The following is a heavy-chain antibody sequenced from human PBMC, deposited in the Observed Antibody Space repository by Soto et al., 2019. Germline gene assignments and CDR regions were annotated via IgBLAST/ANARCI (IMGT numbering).Heavy chain of an antibody. CDR3: SRDSGWFDP. J-gene: IGHJ5*02. CDR2: IYHSGST. V-gene: IGHV4-39*01. D-gene: IGHD7-27*01. Sequence: QLQLHESGPGLVRPSETLSLTCTVSGGSIRISDYFWGWIRQPPGKALEWIASIYHSGSTYYNPSPLRRVTMSVNPYDNQFALTQNSLTAADTAVYYCSRDSGWFDPRGQGTLVTVSS. CDR1: GGSIRISDYF.